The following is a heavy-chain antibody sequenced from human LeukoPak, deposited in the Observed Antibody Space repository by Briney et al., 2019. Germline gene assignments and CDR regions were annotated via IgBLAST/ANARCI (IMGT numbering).Heavy chain of an antibody. CDR1: GYTFTGYY. CDR3: ARGRYYDSSGESDY. D-gene: IGHD3-22*01. Sequence: SVKVSCKASGYTFTGYYMHWVRQAPGQGLEWMGGIIPIFGTANYAQKLQGRVTITADESTSTAYMELSSLRSEDTAVYYCARGRYYDSSGESDYWGQGTLVTVSS. J-gene: IGHJ4*02. CDR2: IIPIFGTA. V-gene: IGHV1-69*13.